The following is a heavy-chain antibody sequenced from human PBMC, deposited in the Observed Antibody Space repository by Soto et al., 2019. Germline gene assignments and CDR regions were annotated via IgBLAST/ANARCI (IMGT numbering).Heavy chain of an antibody. J-gene: IGHJ4*02. CDR2: TTSDGARI. V-gene: IGHV3-30*03. CDR3: ARKNPGREWELPDY. CDR1: GFAFSTYG. D-gene: IGHD1-26*01. Sequence: QVQLVESGGGVVQPGRSLRLSCAASGFAFSTYGMHWVRQAPGKGLEWVAVTTSDGARISYADSVKGRFTISRDNSRTTLYLQMNSLRIDDTAVYYCARKNPGREWELPDYWGQGTLVTVSS.